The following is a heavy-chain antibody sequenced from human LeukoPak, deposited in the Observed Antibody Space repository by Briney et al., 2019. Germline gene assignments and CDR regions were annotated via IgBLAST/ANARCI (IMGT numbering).Heavy chain of an antibody. CDR2: MNPNSGNT. Sequence: GASVKVSCKASGYTFTSYDINWVRQATGQGLEWMGWMNPNSGNTGYAQKFQGRVTITRNTSISTAYMELSSLRSEDTAVYYCAREGSEGLQPPYYYYMDVWGKGTTVTVSS. V-gene: IGHV1-8*03. CDR1: GYTFTSYD. D-gene: IGHD4-11*01. J-gene: IGHJ6*03. CDR3: AREGSEGLQPPYYYYMDV.